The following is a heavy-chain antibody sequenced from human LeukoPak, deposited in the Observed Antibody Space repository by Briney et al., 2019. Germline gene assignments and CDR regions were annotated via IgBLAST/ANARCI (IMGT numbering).Heavy chain of an antibody. Sequence: PGGSLRLSCAASGFTFSHYWMSWVRQAPGKGLEWVANIKQDGSEKYYVDSVKGRFTISRDNAKNSLYLQMNSLRAEDTAVYYCAGDPPAVRTNTYAWGQGTLVTVSS. J-gene: IGHJ5*02. V-gene: IGHV3-7*01. D-gene: IGHD4/OR15-4a*01. CDR2: IKQDGSEK. CDR3: AGDPPAVRTNTYA. CDR1: GFTFSHYW.